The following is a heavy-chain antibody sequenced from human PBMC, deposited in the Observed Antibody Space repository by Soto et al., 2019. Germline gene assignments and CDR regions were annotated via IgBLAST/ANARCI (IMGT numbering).Heavy chain of an antibody. J-gene: IGHJ5*02. CDR3: ARVVPGAEAWFGP. CDR2: ISLYSDGT. CDR1: GYTFSDYG. V-gene: IGHV1-18*01. Sequence: ASVKVSCKTSGYTFSDYGITWVRQAPGQPLEWLGWISLYSDGTSYAQKFRGRVSMTTDTSTTTAYMELRSLRSDDTAVYYCARVVPGAEAWFGPWGQGTLVTVSS.